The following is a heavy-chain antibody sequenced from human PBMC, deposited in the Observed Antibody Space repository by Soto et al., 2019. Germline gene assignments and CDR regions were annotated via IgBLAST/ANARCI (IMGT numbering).Heavy chain of an antibody. CDR2: IYYSGST. V-gene: IGHV4-59*01. J-gene: IGHJ5*02. CDR1: GGSISSYY. CDR3: ARDQATATLNWFDP. Sequence: SETLSLTCTVSGGSISSYYWSWIRQPPGKGLEWIGYIYYSGSTNYNPSPKSRVTISVDTSKNQFSLKLSSVTAADTAVYYCARDQATATLNWFDPWGQGTLVTVS. D-gene: IGHD5-18*01.